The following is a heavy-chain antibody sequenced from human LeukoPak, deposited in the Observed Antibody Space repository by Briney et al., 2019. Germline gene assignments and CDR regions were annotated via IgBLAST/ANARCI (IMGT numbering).Heavy chain of an antibody. D-gene: IGHD4-23*01. J-gene: IGHJ5*02. V-gene: IGHV1-46*01. CDR2: INPADGTK. Sequence: ASVKVSCKASGYTFTSHFMNWVRQAPGQGLEWMAIINPADGTKTYAQKFQDRVTLTRDTSTNTVYMELISLRSEDTAVYYCARGGGNVFHERRILDRWGQGTLVSVSS. CDR3: ARGGGNVFHERRILDR. CDR1: GYTFTSHF.